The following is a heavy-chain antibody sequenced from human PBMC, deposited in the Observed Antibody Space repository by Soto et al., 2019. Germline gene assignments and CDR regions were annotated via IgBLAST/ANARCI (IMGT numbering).Heavy chain of an antibody. CDR1: GFTFSSYA. CDR2: IPYDGSNK. D-gene: IGHD1-1*01. V-gene: IGHV3-30-3*01. CDR3: ARQRSIRSWKYNWFDP. Sequence: QVQLVESGGGVVQPGRSLRLSCAASGFTFSSYAMHWVRQAPGKGLEWVAVIPYDGSNKYYADSVKGRFTISRDNSKKPLYLQMNSLRAEDTAVYYCARQRSIRSWKYNWFDPWGQGTLVTVSS. J-gene: IGHJ5*02.